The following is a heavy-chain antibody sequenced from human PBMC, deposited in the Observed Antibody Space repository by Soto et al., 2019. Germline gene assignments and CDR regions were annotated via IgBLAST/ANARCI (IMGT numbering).Heavy chain of an antibody. CDR3: ARGLYCLTGRCFPNWFDS. CDR1: GDSISTVDYF. CDR2: IYKSATT. Sequence: QVQLLESGPGLVKPSQTLSLTCSVSGDSISTVDYFWAWIRQPPGQALEYIGYIYKSATTYYNPSSESRVAIALDTSKSQFSLNVTSGTAADTAVSFCARGLYCLTGRCFPNWFDSWGQGTLVTVSS. J-gene: IGHJ5*01. D-gene: IGHD7-27*01. V-gene: IGHV4-30-4*01.